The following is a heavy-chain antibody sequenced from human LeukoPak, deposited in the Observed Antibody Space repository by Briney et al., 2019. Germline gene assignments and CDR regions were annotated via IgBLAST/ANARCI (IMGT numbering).Heavy chain of an antibody. Sequence: SETLSLTCTVSGGSIRSSSYNWGWIRQPPGKGLEWIGSIHYTGTTFYNPSLNNRATISVDTSKNQFSLKLSSVTAADTAVYYCARTGGSFYFYYYMDVWGKGTTVTVSS. CDR1: GGSIRSSSYN. V-gene: IGHV4-39*07. D-gene: IGHD1-26*01. J-gene: IGHJ6*03. CDR2: IHYTGTT. CDR3: ARTGGSFYFYYYMDV.